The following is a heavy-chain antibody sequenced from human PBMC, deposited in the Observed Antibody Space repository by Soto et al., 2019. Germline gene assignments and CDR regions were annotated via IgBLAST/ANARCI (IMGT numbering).Heavy chain of an antibody. J-gene: IGHJ6*02. V-gene: IGHV5-51*01. CDR2: IYPRDSDT. CDR3: AQQNTEGAEAYYYYGLDV. CDR1: GYSFTNYW. Sequence: GESLKISCKGSGYSFTNYWIGWVRQMPGKGLEWMGTIYPRDSDTRSSPSFQGQVTFSVDKSISTAYLQWSSLKATDSAKYYCAQQNTEGAEAYYYYGLDVWGQGTTVTVSS.